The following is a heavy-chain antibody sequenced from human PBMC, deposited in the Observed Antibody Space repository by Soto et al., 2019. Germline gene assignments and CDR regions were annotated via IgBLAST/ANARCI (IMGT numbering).Heavy chain of an antibody. CDR1: GASISTTTYY. D-gene: IGHD1-26*01. CDR3: ARYGGTYFFDY. CDR2: VYFDGTT. V-gene: IGHV4-39*01. Sequence: QLRLQESGPGLVKPSETLSLTCTASGASISTTTYYWGWIRQPPGKGLEWIGNVYFDGTTYYNPSLKSRVTISVQKSMNRFSLSLSSVTAADTAVYYCARYGGTYFFDYWGQGTLVTVSS. J-gene: IGHJ4*02.